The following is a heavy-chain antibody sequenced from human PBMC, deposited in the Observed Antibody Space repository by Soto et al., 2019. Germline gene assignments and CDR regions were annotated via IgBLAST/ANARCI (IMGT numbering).Heavy chain of an antibody. CDR2: ISSSSSYT. CDR3: ATSLPLGYCSSTSCYPGPNHAFDI. D-gene: IGHD2-2*01. Sequence: GGSLRLSCAASGFTVSGYYMSWIRQAPGKGLEWVSYISSSSSYTNYADSVKGRFTISRDNAKNSLYLQMNSLRAEDTAVYYCATSLPLGYCSSTSCYPGPNHAFDIWGQGTMVTVSS. CDR1: GFTVSGYY. J-gene: IGHJ3*02. V-gene: IGHV3-11*06.